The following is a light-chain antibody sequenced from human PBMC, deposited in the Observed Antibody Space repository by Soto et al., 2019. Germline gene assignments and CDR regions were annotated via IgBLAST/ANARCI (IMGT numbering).Light chain of an antibody. Sequence: QSVLTQPPSASATPGQRVTISCSGSSSNIASRSVYWYQQLPGTAPKLLMYSSDLRPSGVPDRFSGSKSGTTASLAISGVQSEAEADYYCSTWDVSLNGWVFGRGTKLTVL. CDR3: STWDVSLNGWV. J-gene: IGLJ3*02. CDR1: SSNIASRS. CDR2: SSD. V-gene: IGLV1-44*01.